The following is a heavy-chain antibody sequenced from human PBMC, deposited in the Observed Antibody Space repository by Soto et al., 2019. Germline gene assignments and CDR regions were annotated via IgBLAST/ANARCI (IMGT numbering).Heavy chain of an antibody. J-gene: IGHJ3*02. CDR3: AVEVGMMPWRDAFDI. D-gene: IGHD3-16*01. CDR2: INAGNGNT. V-gene: IGHV1-3*01. Sequence: QVQLVQSGAEVKKPGASVKVSCKASGYTFTSYAMHWVRQAPGQRLEWMGWINAGNGNTKYSQKFQGRVTITRDTSASTAYMELSSLRSEDTAVYYCAVEVGMMPWRDAFDIWGQGTMVTVSS. CDR1: GYTFTSYA.